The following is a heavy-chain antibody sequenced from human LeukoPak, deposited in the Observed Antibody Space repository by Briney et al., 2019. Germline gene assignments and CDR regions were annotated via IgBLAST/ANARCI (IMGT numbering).Heavy chain of an antibody. Sequence: SETLSLTCTVSGGSISSYYWSWIRQPAGKGLEWIGRIYTSGSTNYNPSLKSRVTMSVDTSKNQFSLKLSSVTAADTAVYYCARDGDRSSSWYREGNWFDPWGQGTLVTVSS. J-gene: IGHJ5*02. D-gene: IGHD6-13*01. V-gene: IGHV4-4*07. CDR1: GGSISSYY. CDR2: IYTSGST. CDR3: ARDGDRSSSWYREGNWFDP.